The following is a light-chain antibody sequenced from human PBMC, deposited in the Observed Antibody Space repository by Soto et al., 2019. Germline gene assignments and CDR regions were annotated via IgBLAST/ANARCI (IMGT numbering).Light chain of an antibody. CDR1: SSDIGAYDY. CDR3: ATWDDSLSGLYV. Sequence: QSALTQPASVSGSPGQSITISCSGTSSDIGAYDYVSWYQQHPGRAPKLVIFYNNQRPSGVPDRFSGSKSGTSASLAISGLRSEDEGDYYCATWDDSLSGLYVFGPGTKVTVL. J-gene: IGLJ1*01. V-gene: IGLV1-47*02. CDR2: YNN.